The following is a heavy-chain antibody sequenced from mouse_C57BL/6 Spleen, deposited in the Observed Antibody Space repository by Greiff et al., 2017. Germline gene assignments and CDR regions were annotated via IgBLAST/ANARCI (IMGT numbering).Heavy chain of an antibody. CDR3: AFIYYGNYVGDYYAMGY. Sequence: VQLQQSGAELVKPGASVKLSCTASGFNIKDYYMHWVKQRTEQGLEWIGRIDPEDGETKYAPKFQGQATITADTSSNTAYLQLISLTSEDTAVYYWAFIYYGNYVGDYYAMGYWGQGTSVTGSS. D-gene: IGHD2-1*01. CDR2: IDPEDGET. V-gene: IGHV14-2*01. J-gene: IGHJ4*01. CDR1: GFNIKDYY.